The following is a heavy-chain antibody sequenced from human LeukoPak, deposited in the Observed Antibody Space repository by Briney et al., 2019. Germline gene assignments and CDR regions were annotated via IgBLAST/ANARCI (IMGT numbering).Heavy chain of an antibody. Sequence: GGSLRLSCAASGFTFSSYSMNWVRQAPGKGLEWVSSISSSSSYIYYADSVKGRFTISRDNAKNSLYLQMNSLRAEDTAVYYCARDRLGSRYPRYYFDYWGQGTLVTVSS. V-gene: IGHV3-21*01. CDR1: GFTFSSYS. CDR2: ISSSSSYI. J-gene: IGHJ4*02. CDR3: ARDRLGSRYPRYYFDY. D-gene: IGHD3-16*01.